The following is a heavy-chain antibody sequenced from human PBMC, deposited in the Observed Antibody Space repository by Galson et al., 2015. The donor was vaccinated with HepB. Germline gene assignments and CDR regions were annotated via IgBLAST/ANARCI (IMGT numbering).Heavy chain of an antibody. D-gene: IGHD3-22*01. CDR1: GFTFSSYS. Sequence: SLRLSCAASGFTFSSYSMNWVRQAPGKGLEWVSSISSSSSYIYYADSVKGRFTISRDNAKNSLYLQMNSLRAEDTAVYYCAREYYDSSGYYQTGYYYYYGMDVWGQGTTVTVSS. V-gene: IGHV3-21*01. J-gene: IGHJ6*02. CDR2: ISSSSSYI. CDR3: AREYYDSSGYYQTGYYYYYGMDV.